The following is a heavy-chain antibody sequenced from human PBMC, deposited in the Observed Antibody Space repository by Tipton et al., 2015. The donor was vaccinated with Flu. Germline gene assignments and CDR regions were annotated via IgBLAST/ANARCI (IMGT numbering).Heavy chain of an antibody. V-gene: IGHV3-13*01. CDR1: GFTVSSNY. Sequence: SLRLSCAASGFTVSSNYMSWVRQVTGKSLEWVSAIGSAGDTHYSDAVKGRFTITRDNVKKSLYLQMSRLRVGDTAVYYCARGPLPDSNWYNGMDVWGQGTTVTVSS. J-gene: IGHJ6*02. CDR2: IGSAGDT. D-gene: IGHD6-13*01. CDR3: ARGPLPDSNWYNGMDV.